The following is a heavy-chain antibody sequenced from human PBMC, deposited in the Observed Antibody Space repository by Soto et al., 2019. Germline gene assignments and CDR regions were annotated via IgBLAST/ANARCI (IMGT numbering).Heavy chain of an antibody. CDR3: ARGLLVAPRNWFDP. CDR1: GGSISSYY. Sequence: SETLSLTCTVSGGSISSYYWSWIRQPPGKGLEWIGYIYYSGSTNYNPSLKSRVTISVDTSKNQFSLKLSSVTAADTAVYYCARGLLVAPRNWFDPWGQGTLVTVSS. CDR2: IYYSGST. V-gene: IGHV4-59*01. D-gene: IGHD5-12*01. J-gene: IGHJ5*02.